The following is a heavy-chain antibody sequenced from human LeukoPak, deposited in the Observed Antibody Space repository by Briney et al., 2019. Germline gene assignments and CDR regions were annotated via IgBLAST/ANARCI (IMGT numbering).Heavy chain of an antibody. CDR1: GFTFSAYA. D-gene: IGHD4-17*01. CDR2: IRGGGGSA. Sequence: GGSLRLSCTASGFTFSAYAMMWVRQAPGEGPEWVSAIRGGGGSAFYADSVKGRFTISRDNSKYTLFLQMNSLRAEDTAVYYCARDPNGDYIGAFDMWGPGTMVTVSS. J-gene: IGHJ3*02. CDR3: ARDPNGDYIGAFDM. V-gene: IGHV3-23*01.